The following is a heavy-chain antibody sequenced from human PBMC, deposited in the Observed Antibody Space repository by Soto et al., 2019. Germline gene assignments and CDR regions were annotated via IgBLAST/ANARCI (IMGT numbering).Heavy chain of an antibody. D-gene: IGHD3-9*01. CDR1: GGSFSGYY. CDR2: INHSGST. CDR3: ARSNYDISRFDP. Sequence: SETLSLTCAVYGGSFSGYYWTWIRQPPGTGLEWIGEINHSGSTNYNPSLKSRVTISVDTSKNQFSLKLSSVTAADTAVYYCARSNYDISRFDPWGQGTLVTVSS. V-gene: IGHV4-34*01. J-gene: IGHJ5*02.